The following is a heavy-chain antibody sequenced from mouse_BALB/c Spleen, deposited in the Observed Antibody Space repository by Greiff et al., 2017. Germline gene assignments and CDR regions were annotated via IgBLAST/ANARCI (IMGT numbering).Heavy chain of an antibody. V-gene: IGHV7-3*02. J-gene: IGHJ4*01. CDR3: ARRGNYAMDY. CDR2: IRNKANGYTT. CDR1: GFTFTDYY. Sequence: EVQLVESGGGLVQPGGSLRLSCATSGFTFTDYYMSWVRQPPGKALEWLGFIRNKANGYTTEYSASVKGRFTISRDNSQSILYLQMNTLRAEDSATYYCARRGNYAMDYWGQGTSVTVSS.